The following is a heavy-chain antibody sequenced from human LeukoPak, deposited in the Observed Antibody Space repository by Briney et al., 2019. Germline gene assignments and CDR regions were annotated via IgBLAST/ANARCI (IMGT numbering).Heavy chain of an antibody. CDR3: ARRGYVAVAGTYYYYYYMDV. D-gene: IGHD6-19*01. Sequence: PGGSLRLSCAASGFTFSSYGMHWVRQAPGKGLEWVSYISSSGSTIYYADSVKGRFTISRDNAKNSLYLQMNSLRAEDTAVYYCARRGYVAVAGTYYYYYYMDVWGKGTTVTISS. CDR1: GFTFSSYG. V-gene: IGHV3-48*04. J-gene: IGHJ6*03. CDR2: ISSSGSTI.